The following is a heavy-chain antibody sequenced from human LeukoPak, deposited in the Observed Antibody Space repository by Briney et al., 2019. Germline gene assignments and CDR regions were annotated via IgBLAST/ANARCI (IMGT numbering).Heavy chain of an antibody. D-gene: IGHD3-22*01. CDR3: AKAIYYYDSSGCFDY. CDR1: GFTFSSYA. J-gene: IGHJ4*02. Sequence: GGSLRLSCAASGFTFSSYAMSWVRQAQGKGLEWVSAVSGSGGSTYYADSVKGRFTISRDNSKNTLYLQMNSLRAEDTAVYYCAKAIYYYDSSGCFDYWGQGTLVTVSS. CDR2: VSGSGGST. V-gene: IGHV3-23*01.